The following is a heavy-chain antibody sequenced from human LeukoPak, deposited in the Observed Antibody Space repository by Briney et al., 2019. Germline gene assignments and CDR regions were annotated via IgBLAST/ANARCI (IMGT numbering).Heavy chain of an antibody. Sequence: GGSLRLSCAASGFTVSSNYMSWVRQAPGKGLEWVSVIYSGGSTYYADSVKGRFTISRDNSKNTLYLQMNSLRAEDTAVYYCARRNRAVAGTGFDYWGQGTLVTASS. CDR2: IYSGGST. V-gene: IGHV3-66*01. CDR1: GFTVSSNY. D-gene: IGHD6-19*01. CDR3: ARRNRAVAGTGFDY. J-gene: IGHJ4*02.